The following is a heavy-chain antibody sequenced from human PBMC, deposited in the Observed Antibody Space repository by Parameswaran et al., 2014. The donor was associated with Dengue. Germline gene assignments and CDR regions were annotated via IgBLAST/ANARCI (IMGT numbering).Heavy chain of an antibody. CDR2: ISGSADNT. V-gene: IGHV3-23*01. Sequence: WIRQPPGKGLEWVSIISGSADNTYYADSVKGRFTISRDNSRNTLYLQMNSLRAEDTAVYYCAKGPFIGFYYYTMDVWGQGTTVTVSS. J-gene: IGHJ6*02. CDR3: AKGPFIGFYYYTMDV.